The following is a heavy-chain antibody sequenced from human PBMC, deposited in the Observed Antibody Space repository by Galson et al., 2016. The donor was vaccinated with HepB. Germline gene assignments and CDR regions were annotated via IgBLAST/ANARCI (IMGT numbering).Heavy chain of an antibody. D-gene: IGHD2-15*01. Sequence: SETLSLTCTVSGGSISGYYWTWIRQSAGGGLEWLGRIYGTENIGYNPSLESRASMSLDMSKSQISLEVRSVTAADTAVYYCARGAPLGYYYHYMDVGGKGTSVTVSS. CDR3: ARGAPLGYYYHYMDV. V-gene: IGHV4-4*07. CDR1: GGSISGYY. J-gene: IGHJ6*03. CDR2: IYGTENI.